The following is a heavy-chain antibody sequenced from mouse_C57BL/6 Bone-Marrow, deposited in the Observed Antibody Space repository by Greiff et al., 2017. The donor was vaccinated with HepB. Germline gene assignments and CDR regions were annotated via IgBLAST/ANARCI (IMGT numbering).Heavy chain of an antibody. CDR3: ASYYDYRAY. CDR2: IDPANGNT. CDR1: GFNIKNTY. V-gene: IGHV14-3*01. J-gene: IGHJ3*01. D-gene: IGHD2-4*01. Sequence: LVESVAELVRPGASVKLSCTASGFNIKNTYMHCVKQRPEQGLEWIGRIDPANGNTKYAPKFQGKATITADTSSNTAYLQLSSLTSEDTAIYYCASYYDYRAYWGQGTLVTVSA.